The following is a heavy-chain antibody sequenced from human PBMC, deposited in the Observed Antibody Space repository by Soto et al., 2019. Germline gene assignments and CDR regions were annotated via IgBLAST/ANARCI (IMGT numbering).Heavy chain of an antibody. J-gene: IGHJ5*02. CDR3: ARDWRVAEGFDP. Sequence: QVQLVQSGPEVKKPGASVKVSCKASGYTFNTYGFSWVRQAPGQGLEWVGWIGTHNGDTTYAQNFQGRVTMTIDTSTTTSYMEPRSLTSDDTAMYFCARDWRVAEGFDPWGQGTLVTVSS. CDR1: GYTFNTYG. V-gene: IGHV1-18*01. CDR2: IGTHNGDT. D-gene: IGHD3-3*01.